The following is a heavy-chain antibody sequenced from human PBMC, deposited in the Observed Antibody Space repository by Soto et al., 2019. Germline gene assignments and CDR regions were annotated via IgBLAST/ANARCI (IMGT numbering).Heavy chain of an antibody. D-gene: IGHD6-6*01. V-gene: IGHV3-11*01. CDR3: ARDGGGAGRRGYFDC. Sequence: QVQLVESGGGLVKPGGSLRLSCAASGFTISDYYMSWIRQAPGKGLEWVSYTSSSGSTIYYVDSVKGRFTLSRDNAKNTRERQLHSLRAEDTAVYYCARDGGGAGRRGYFDCWGQGTLVTVSS. CDR2: TSSSGSTI. CDR1: GFTISDYY. J-gene: IGHJ4*02.